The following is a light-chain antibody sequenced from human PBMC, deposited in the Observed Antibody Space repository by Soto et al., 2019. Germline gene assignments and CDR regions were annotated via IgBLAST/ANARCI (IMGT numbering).Light chain of an antibody. Sequence: QSVLTQPASVSGSPGQSITISCTGTSSDVGGYNYVSWYQQYPGKAPKLMIYDVSNRPSGVSNRFSGSKSVNTASLTISGRQAEDEADYYCSSDTSSSTLHYVFGTGTKVTVL. CDR1: SSDVGGYNY. CDR3: SSDTSSSTLHYV. V-gene: IGLV2-14*01. CDR2: DVS. J-gene: IGLJ1*01.